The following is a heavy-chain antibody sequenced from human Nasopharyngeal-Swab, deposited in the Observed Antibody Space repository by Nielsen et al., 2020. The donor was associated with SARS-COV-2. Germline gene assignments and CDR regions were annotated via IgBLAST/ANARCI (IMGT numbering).Heavy chain of an antibody. CDR2: IWYDGSNK. J-gene: IGHJ6*02. V-gene: IGHV3-33*01. CDR1: GFTFSSYG. D-gene: IGHD6-19*01. CDR3: ARDLQSGGGWFHYYYGMDV. Sequence: GGSLRLSCAASGFTFSSYGMHWVRQAPGKGLEWVAVIWYDGSNKYYADSVKGRFTISRDNSKNTLYLQMNSLRAEDTAVYYCARDLQSGGGWFHYYYGMDVWGQGTTVTVSS.